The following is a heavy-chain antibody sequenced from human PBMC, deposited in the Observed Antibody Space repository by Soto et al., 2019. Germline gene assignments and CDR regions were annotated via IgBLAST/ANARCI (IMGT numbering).Heavy chain of an antibody. CDR1: GFTFSDYY. J-gene: IGHJ4*02. CDR3: ARDYSGSRPFDC. V-gene: IGHV3-11*01. CDR2: ITTSGGTT. D-gene: IGHD1-1*01. Sequence: GGSLRLSCAASGFTFSDYYMSWIRQAPGKGLEWVSYITTSGGTTYYADSVKGRFTISRDNAKNSLYLQMNSLRAEDTAVYYCARDYSGSRPFDCWGQGTLVTVSS.